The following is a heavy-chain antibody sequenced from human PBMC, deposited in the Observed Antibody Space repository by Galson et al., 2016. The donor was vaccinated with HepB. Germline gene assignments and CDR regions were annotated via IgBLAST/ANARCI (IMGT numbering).Heavy chain of an antibody. Sequence: SVKVSCKASGFSFGNSAVQWVRQARGQRLEWVGWIVAGSGNTNYAQKFQGRVTITRDMSASTAYMELSSLGSEDTAIYYCAAGYCVPGSCFLPLEYYAMDVWGQGTTVIVSS. D-gene: IGHD2-15*01. CDR1: GFSFGNSA. J-gene: IGHJ6*02. CDR2: IVAGSGNT. CDR3: AAGYCVPGSCFLPLEYYAMDV. V-gene: IGHV1-58*01.